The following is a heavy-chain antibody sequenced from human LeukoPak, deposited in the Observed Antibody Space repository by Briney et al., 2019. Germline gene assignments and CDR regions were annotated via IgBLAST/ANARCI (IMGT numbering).Heavy chain of an antibody. V-gene: IGHV4-39*07. CDR2: IYYSGST. CDR1: GGSISSSSYY. D-gene: IGHD1-7*01. J-gene: IGHJ4*02. CDR3: ARELELGDSFDY. Sequence: KPSETLSLTCTVSGGSISSSSYYWGWIRQPPGKGLEWIGSIYYSGSTYYNPSLKSRVTISVDTSKNQFSLKLSSVTAADTAVYYCARELELGDSFDYWGQGTLVTVSS.